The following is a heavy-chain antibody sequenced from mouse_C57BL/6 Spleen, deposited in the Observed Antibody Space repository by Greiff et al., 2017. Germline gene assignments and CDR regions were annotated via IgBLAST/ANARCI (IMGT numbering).Heavy chain of an antibody. J-gene: IGHJ4*01. CDR1: GYTFTSYW. CDR2: IDPISGGT. Sequence: VQLLQPGAEFVKPGASVKLSCKASGYTFTSYWMHWVKQKPGRGLEWIGRIDPISGGTNYNEMFKGKATLTVDNPASTAYMQLSSLTSEDSAVYYCARNDYGSGYEAMGDWGQGTTVTVSS. V-gene: IGHV1-72*01. CDR3: ARNDYGSGYEAMGD. D-gene: IGHD1-1*01.